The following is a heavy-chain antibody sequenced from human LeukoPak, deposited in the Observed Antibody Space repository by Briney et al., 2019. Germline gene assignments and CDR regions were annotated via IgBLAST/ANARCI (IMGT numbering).Heavy chain of an antibody. Sequence: PSETLSLTCAVYGGSFSGYYWSWIRQPAGKGLEWIGRIYTSGSTNYNPSLKSRVTMSVDTSKNQFSLKLSSVTAADTAVYYCARDGKYGDYVFDYWGQGTLVTVSS. CDR3: ARDGKYGDYVFDY. D-gene: IGHD4-17*01. J-gene: IGHJ4*02. V-gene: IGHV4-4*07. CDR1: GGSFSGYY. CDR2: IYTSGST.